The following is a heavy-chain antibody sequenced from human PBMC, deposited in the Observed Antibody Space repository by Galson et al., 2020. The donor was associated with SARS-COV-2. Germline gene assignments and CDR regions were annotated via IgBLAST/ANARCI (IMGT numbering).Heavy chain of an antibody. V-gene: IGHV3-23*01. CDR3: AGKYNSGS. Sequence: TGGSLRLSCAASGFTFSSYAMTWVRQAPGKGLEWVSTISSSGASTYYSDSVKGRFTISRDNSKNTLYLQMNSLRAEDTATYYCAGKYNSGSWGQGTLVTVSS. J-gene: IGHJ4*02. CDR2: ISSSGAST. D-gene: IGHD1-1*01. CDR1: GFTFSSYA.